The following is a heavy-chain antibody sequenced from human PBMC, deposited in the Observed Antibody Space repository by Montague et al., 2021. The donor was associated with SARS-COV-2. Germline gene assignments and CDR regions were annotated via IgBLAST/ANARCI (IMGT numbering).Heavy chain of an antibody. V-gene: IGHV4-61*02. Sequence: TLSLTCTVSGASITSADRYWTRLKPPHGKGLEWIGRIYTSGGTKYNPSLNRRVTILVDTSKNQFSLNLRSVTAADTAVYYCARSLDPSGTYYLPYWGQGTLVTVAS. CDR1: GASITSAD. J-gene: IGHJ4*02. D-gene: IGHD3-10*01. CDR2: IYTSGGT. CDR3: ARSLDPSGTYYLPY.